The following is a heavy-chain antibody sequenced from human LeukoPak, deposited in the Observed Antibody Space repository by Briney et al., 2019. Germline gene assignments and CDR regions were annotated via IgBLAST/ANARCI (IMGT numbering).Heavy chain of an antibody. V-gene: IGHV1-18*01. CDR2: ISAYNGNT. J-gene: IGHJ6*02. CDR1: GYTFTSYG. Sequence: ASVKVSCKASGYTFTSYGISWVRQAPGQGLEWMGWISAYNGNTNYAQKLQGRVTMTTDTSTSTAYMGLRSLRSDDTAVYYCARDQNYYYYGMDVWGQGTTVTVSS. CDR3: ARDQNYYYYGMDV.